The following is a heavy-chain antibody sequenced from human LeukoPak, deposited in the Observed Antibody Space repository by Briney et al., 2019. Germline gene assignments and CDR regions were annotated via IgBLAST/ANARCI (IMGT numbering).Heavy chain of an antibody. D-gene: IGHD2/OR15-2a*01. CDR2: IYYSGST. CDR1: GGSISSYY. V-gene: IGHV4-59*01. CDR3: ARSLQYGNNNYYYYGMDV. Sequence: SETLSLTCTVSGGSISSYYWSWIRQPPGKGLEWIGYIYYSGSTDYNPSLKGRVTISEDTSKNQFSLKLNSVTAADTAVYYCARSLQYGNNNYYYYGMDVWGQGPTLTVSS. J-gene: IGHJ6*02.